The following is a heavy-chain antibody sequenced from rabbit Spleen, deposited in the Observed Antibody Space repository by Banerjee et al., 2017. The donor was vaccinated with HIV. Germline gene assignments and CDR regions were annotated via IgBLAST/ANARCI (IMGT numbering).Heavy chain of an antibody. V-gene: IGHV1S45*01. CDR1: GFSFGDIDV. CDR3: ARNYVNAFDP. J-gene: IGHJ2*01. CDR2: INTATGNT. Sequence: QEQLVEYGGGLVKPEGSLTLTCKASGFSFGDIDVMCWVRQAPGKGLEWIGCINTATGNTDYANWPKGRFTISKTSSTTVTLQMTSLTAADTATYFCARNYVNAFDPWGPGTLVTVS. D-gene: IGHD1-1*01.